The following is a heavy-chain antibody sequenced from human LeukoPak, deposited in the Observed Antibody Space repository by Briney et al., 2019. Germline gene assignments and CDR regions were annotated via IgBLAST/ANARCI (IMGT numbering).Heavy chain of an antibody. J-gene: IGHJ5*02. D-gene: IGHD2-2*03. CDR1: GASLSTSPYY. CDR3: ARGGVLGIVVVPAAIASWFDP. CDR2: IYYSGST. V-gene: IGHV4-61*01. Sequence: SETLSLTCSVSGASLSTSPYYWGWIRQPPGKGLEWIGYIYYSGSTNYNPSLKSRVTISVDTSKNQFSLKLSSVTAADTAVYYCARGGVLGIVVVPAAIASWFDPWGQGTLVTVSS.